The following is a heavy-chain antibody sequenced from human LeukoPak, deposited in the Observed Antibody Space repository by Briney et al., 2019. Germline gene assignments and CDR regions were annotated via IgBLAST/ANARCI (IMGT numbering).Heavy chain of an antibody. CDR3: ATVQGFGVAQNWFDP. D-gene: IGHD3-3*01. CDR1: GYTLTELS. J-gene: IGHJ5*02. CDR2: FDPEDGET. Sequence: ASVKVSCKVSGYTLTELSMHWVRQAPGKGLEWMGGFDPEDGETIYAQKFQGRVTMTEDTSTDTAYMELSSLRSEDTAVYYCATVQGFGVAQNWFDPWGKGTLVTVSS. V-gene: IGHV1-24*01.